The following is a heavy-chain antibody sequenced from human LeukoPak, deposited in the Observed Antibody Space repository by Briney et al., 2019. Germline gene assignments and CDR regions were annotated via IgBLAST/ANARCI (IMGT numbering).Heavy chain of an antibody. CDR3: ARALADFWSGYYTEYYFDY. CDR1: GDTFTSYG. D-gene: IGHD3-3*01. CDR2: ISAYNGNT. J-gene: IGHJ4*02. Sequence: ASVKVTCKASGDTFTSYGISWVRQAPGQGLEWMGWISAYNGNTNYAQKLQGRVTMTTDTSTSTAYMELRSLRSDDTAVYYCARALADFWSGYYTEYYFDYWGQGTLVTVSS. V-gene: IGHV1-18*01.